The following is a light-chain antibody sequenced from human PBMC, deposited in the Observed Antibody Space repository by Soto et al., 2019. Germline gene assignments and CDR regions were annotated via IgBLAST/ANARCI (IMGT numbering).Light chain of an antibody. J-gene: IGKJ1*01. Sequence: DIQMTQSPSTLSASVGDRVTITCRASQSTSSYLAWYQQKPGKAPKLLIYAASTLQSGVPSRFSGSGSGTDFTLTISCLQSEDFATYYCQQYNSYWTFGQGTKVDIK. CDR3: QQYNSYWT. CDR2: AAS. V-gene: IGKV1-5*01. CDR1: QSTSSY.